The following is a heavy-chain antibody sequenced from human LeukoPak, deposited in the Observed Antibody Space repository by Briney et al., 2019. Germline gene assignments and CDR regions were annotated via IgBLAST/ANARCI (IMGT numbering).Heavy chain of an antibody. J-gene: IGHJ6*03. CDR1: GGAISRYY. CDR3: ASGAYSYYYMDV. D-gene: IGHD1-26*01. Sequence: SETLSLTCSVSGGAISRYYWSWIRQPPGKGLEWIGYIYYSGSTNYNPSLKSRVTISVDTSKNQFALKLSSVTAADTAVEYCASGAYSYYYMDVWGKGTTVTISS. V-gene: IGHV4-59*01. CDR2: IYYSGST.